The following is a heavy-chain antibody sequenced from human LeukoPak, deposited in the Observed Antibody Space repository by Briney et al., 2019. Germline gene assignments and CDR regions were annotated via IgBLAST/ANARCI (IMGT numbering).Heavy chain of an antibody. CDR1: GFTFDDYA. Sequence: GGSLRLSCAASGFTFDDYAMHWVQQAPGKGLEWVSGISWNSGSIGYADSVKGRFTISRDNAKNSLYLQMNSLRAEDMALYYCAKDYSSGRRPPFFDYWGQGTLVTVSS. V-gene: IGHV3-9*03. CDR3: AKDYSSGRRPPFFDY. D-gene: IGHD6-19*01. CDR2: ISWNSGSI. J-gene: IGHJ4*02.